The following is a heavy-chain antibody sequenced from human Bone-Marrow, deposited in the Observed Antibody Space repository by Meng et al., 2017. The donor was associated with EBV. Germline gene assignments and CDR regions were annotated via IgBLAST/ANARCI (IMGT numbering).Heavy chain of an antibody. Sequence: QVQVSDSGPGLVNPWENLYLTCCGSGVSVNSGTYHWSWIRQSPGKGLEWIGYFYDTGTTIYNPSLNSRVTILLETSKNQFSLRLHSVTTADTAVYYCAKSRSSTPGIVDDWGQGTLVTVSS. CDR2: FYDTGTT. D-gene: IGHD2/OR15-2a*01. CDR1: GVSVNSGTYH. J-gene: IGHJ4*02. CDR3: AKSRSSTPGIVDD. V-gene: IGHV4-61*01.